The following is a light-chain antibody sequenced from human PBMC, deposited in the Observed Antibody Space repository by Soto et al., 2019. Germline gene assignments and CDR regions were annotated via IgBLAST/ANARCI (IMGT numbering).Light chain of an antibody. Sequence: IVLTQSPVTVSLSPGERATLSCRASQSVSSSSLAWYQQRHGQAPRLLIFTASSRATGTPDRFSGCGSGTEFTLTISSLQSEDFAVYYCQQYHNWPRTFGQGTKVDIK. CDR3: QQYHNWPRT. CDR1: QSVSSSS. CDR2: TAS. J-gene: IGKJ1*01. V-gene: IGKV3-20*01.